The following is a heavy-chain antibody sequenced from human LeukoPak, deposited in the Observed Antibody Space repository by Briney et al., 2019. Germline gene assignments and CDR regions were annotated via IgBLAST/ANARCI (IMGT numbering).Heavy chain of an antibody. CDR2: IWYDGSNK. V-gene: IGHV3-33*08. CDR1: GFTFSNYG. CDR3: ARDSDTAREYDQ. D-gene: IGHD5-18*01. J-gene: IGHJ4*02. Sequence: PGGSLRLSCAASGFTFSNYGMHWVRQAPGKGLEWVAVIWYDGSNKYYADSVKGRFTISRDNSKNTLYLQMNSLRAEDTAVYYCARDSDTAREYDQWGQGTLVTVSS.